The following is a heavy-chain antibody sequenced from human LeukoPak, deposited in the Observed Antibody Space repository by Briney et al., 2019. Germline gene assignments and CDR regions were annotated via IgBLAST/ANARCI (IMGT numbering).Heavy chain of an antibody. J-gene: IGHJ4*02. CDR2: IYHSGST. CDR3: ARRYCLSTSCYSLFDY. V-gene: IGHV4-38-2*02. CDR1: GYSISSGYY. D-gene: IGHD2-2*01. Sequence: SETLSLTCTVSGYSISSGYYWGWIRQPPGKGLEWIGSIYHSGSTHYNPSLRSRVSISLDTSKNQFSLKLSSVTAADTAVYYCARRYCLSTSCYSLFDYWGQGTLVTVSS.